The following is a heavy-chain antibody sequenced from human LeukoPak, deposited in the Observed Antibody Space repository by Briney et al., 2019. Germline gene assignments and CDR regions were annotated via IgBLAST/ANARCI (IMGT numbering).Heavy chain of an antibody. V-gene: IGHV5-51*01. CDR3: ARTSAIAGTRVDY. D-gene: IGHD6-19*01. J-gene: IGHJ4*02. CDR2: IYPVDSDT. CDR1: GYSFTNYW. Sequence: GESLKISCKGSGYSFTNYWIGWVRQMPGEGLEWMGTIYPVDSDTRYSPSFQGRVTISADKSISTAYLQWTSLEASDTAMYYCARTSAIAGTRVDYWGQGTLVTVSS.